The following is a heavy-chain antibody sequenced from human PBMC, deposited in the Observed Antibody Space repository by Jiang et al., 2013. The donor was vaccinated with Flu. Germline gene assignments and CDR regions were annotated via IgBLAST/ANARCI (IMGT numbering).Heavy chain of an antibody. CDR3: AVNTVRYGDYEPDAFDI. V-gene: IGHV1-58*02. CDR2: IVVGSGNT. D-gene: IGHD4-17*01. Sequence: SGAEVKKPGTSVKVSCKASGFTFTSSAMQWVRQARGQRLEWIGWIVVGSGNTNYAQKFQERVTITRDMSTSTAYMELSSLRSEDTAVYYCAVNTVRYGDYEPDAFDIWGQGTMVTVSS. J-gene: IGHJ3*02. CDR1: GFTFTSSA.